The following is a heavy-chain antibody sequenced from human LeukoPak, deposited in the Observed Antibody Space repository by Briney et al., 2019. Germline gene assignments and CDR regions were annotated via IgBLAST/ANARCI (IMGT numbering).Heavy chain of an antibody. CDR3: ARSLETAVVRQFDY. D-gene: IGHD5-18*01. CDR2: IYHSGST. V-gene: IGHV4-39*07. CDR1: GVSISSSDYY. Sequence: SETLSLTCSVSGVSISSSDYYWGWIRQPPGKGPEWIGTIYHSGSTYYYPSLESRVTISVDTSKNQFSLKLSSVTAADTAVYYCARSLETAVVRQFDYWGQGTLVTVSS. J-gene: IGHJ4*02.